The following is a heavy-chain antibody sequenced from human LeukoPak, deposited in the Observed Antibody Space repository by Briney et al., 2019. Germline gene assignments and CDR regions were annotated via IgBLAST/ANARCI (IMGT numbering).Heavy chain of an antibody. J-gene: IGHJ4*02. Sequence: PGGSLRLSCAVSGFTFSESWMSWLRQAPGKWLEWVANIKPDGSEEYYVDSVKGRFSISRDNAQNTLYLQMNSLRVEDTAMYYCATFPTTKIDYWGQGTLVTVSS. CDR2: IKPDGSEE. CDR1: GFTFSESW. D-gene: IGHD1-26*01. CDR3: ATFPTTKIDY. V-gene: IGHV3-7*03.